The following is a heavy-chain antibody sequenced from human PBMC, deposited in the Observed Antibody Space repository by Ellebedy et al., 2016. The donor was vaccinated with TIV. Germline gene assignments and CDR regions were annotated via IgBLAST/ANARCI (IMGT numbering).Heavy chain of an antibody. Sequence: PGGSLRLSCAASGFTFTDFPMTWVRQSPDQRLEWVSTVGSGDNTYYAASVKGRFTISRDDSMDTVYLQMNSLRVDDTATYYCAKDVFFGSHSDDYWGQGILVAVSS. J-gene: IGHJ4*02. CDR3: AKDVFFGSHSDDY. CDR1: GFTFTDFP. CDR2: VGSGDNT. V-gene: IGHV3-23*01. D-gene: IGHD1-26*01.